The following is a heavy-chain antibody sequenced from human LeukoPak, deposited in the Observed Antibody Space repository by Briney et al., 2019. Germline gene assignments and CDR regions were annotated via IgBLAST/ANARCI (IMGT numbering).Heavy chain of an antibody. CDR1: GFTFDDYA. Sequence: PGGSLRLSCAASGFTFDDYAMHWVRQAPGKGLEWVSGISWNSGSIGYADSVKGRFTISRDNAKNSLYLQMNSLRDEDTALYYCANLGSAGCRRITCCSAYMDVWGKGTTVTVSS. CDR3: ANLGSAGCRRITCCSAYMDV. CDR2: ISWNSGSI. J-gene: IGHJ6*03. D-gene: IGHD2-2*01. V-gene: IGHV3-9*01.